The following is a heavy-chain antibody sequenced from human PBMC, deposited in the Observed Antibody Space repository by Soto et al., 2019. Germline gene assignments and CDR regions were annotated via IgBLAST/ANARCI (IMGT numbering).Heavy chain of an antibody. J-gene: IGHJ5*02. V-gene: IGHV3-48*01. CDR3: ARDVEWCDA. D-gene: IGHD3-3*01. Sequence: EVRLVQSGRALAQPGGSLRLSCAATGFAFSTYSMSWVRQAPGKGLEWLSSISSGSRTIDYADSVKGRFIISRDNARELVSLQLNSLTVDDTAVRDCARDVEWCDAWGQGTLVIVSS. CDR1: GFAFSTYS. CDR2: ISSGSRTI.